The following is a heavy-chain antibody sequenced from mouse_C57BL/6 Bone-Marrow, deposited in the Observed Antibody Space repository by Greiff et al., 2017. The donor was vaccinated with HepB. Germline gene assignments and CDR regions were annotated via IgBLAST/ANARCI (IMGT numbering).Heavy chain of an antibody. D-gene: IGHD3-2*02. Sequence: EVQGVESGGGLVQPGGSLKLSCAASGFTFSDYYMYWVRQTPEKRLEWVAYISNGGGSTYYPDTVKGRFTISRDNAKNTLYLQMSRLKSEDTAMYYCVRQLRLQGFAYWGQGTLVTVSA. CDR2: ISNGGGST. CDR3: VRQLRLQGFAY. CDR1: GFTFSDYY. V-gene: IGHV5-12*01. J-gene: IGHJ3*01.